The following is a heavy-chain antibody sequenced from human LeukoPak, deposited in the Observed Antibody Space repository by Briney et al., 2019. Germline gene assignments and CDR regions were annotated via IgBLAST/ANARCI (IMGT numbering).Heavy chain of an antibody. J-gene: IGHJ4*02. CDR2: IWYDGSYK. Sequence: GGSLRLSCAASGFTFTSYGMHWVRQAPGKGLEWVAIIWYDGSYKYYADSVKGRFTISRDNSKNTLYLQMNSLRAEDTAVYYCARDRQYCSSVSCYPDYFDYWGQGTLVTVFS. CDR1: GFTFTSYG. CDR3: ARDRQYCSSVSCYPDYFDY. V-gene: IGHV3-33*01. D-gene: IGHD2-2*01.